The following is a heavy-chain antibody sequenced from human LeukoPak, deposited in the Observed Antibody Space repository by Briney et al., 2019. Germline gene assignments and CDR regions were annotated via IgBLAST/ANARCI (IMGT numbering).Heavy chain of an antibody. CDR1: GFTFSSYA. V-gene: IGHV3-64*01. D-gene: IGHD4-11*01. CDR2: ISSNGGST. CDR3: ARDDYSNLAADY. Sequence: GGSLRLSCAASGFTFSSYAMSWVRQAPGKGLEYVSAISSNGGSTYYANSVKGRFTISRDNSKNTLYLQMGSLRAEDMAVYYCARDDYSNLAADYWGQGTLVTVSS. J-gene: IGHJ4*02.